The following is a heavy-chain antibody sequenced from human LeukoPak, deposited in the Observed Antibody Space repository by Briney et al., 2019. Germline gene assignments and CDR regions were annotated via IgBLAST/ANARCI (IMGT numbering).Heavy chain of an antibody. CDR3: ARALSGSTNCYACFDY. CDR1: GFTFSSYW. V-gene: IGHV3-7*01. D-gene: IGHD2-2*01. J-gene: IGHJ4*02. CDR2: IKQDGSEK. Sequence: GGSLRLSCAASGFTFSSYWMSWVRQAPGKGLEWVANIKQDGSEKYYVDSVKGRFTIPRDNAKNSLYLQMNTLRAEDTAVYYCARALSGSTNCYACFDYWGQGTLVTVSS.